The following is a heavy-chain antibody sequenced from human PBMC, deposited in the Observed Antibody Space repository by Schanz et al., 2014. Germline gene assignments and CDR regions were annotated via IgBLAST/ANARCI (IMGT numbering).Heavy chain of an antibody. CDR1: GFIFDDYG. V-gene: IGHV3-23*01. D-gene: IGHD3-22*01. J-gene: IGHJ4*02. Sequence: EVLLLESGGRVERPGGSLRLSCAASGFIFDDYGMSWVRQVPGKGLEWVSNISPTGSSTYYADSVKGRFTISRDNSKNTLYLQMNSLRAEDTAIYFCAKDAAYYDSVIFPDHWGQGTLVTVSS. CDR2: ISPTGSST. CDR3: AKDAAYYDSVIFPDH.